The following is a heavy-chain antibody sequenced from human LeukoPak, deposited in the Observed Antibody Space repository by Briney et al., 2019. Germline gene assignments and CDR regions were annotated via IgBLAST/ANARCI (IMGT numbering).Heavy chain of an antibody. V-gene: IGHV3-48*01. CDR1: GFTFSSYW. D-gene: IGHD3-3*01. CDR2: ISSSSNVI. Sequence: PGGSLRLSCAASGFTFSSYWMHWVRQAPGKGLQWVAYISSSSNVILYADSVKGRFIISRDNAKNLLYLQMDSLRVDDTALYYCARADPIYDFWSGGDFWGQGTLVSVSS. CDR3: ARADPIYDFWSGGDF. J-gene: IGHJ4*02.